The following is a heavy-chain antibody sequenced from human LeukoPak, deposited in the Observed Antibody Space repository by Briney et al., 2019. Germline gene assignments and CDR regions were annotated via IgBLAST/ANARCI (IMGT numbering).Heavy chain of an antibody. Sequence: GGSLRLSCAASGFSFRSYWMSWVRQAPGKGLEWVANIESDGSEKNYADSVKGRFTISRDNAENSLYLQMDSLRAEDTAVYYCAGGMGWVSDYWGQGTLVTVSS. D-gene: IGHD6-19*01. CDR3: AGGMGWVSDY. CDR1: GFSFRSYW. V-gene: IGHV3-7*03. J-gene: IGHJ4*02. CDR2: IESDGSEK.